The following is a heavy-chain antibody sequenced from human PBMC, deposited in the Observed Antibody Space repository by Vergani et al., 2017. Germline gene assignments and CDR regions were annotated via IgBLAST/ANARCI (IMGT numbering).Heavy chain of an antibody. CDR2: IYYSGST. J-gene: IGHJ5*02. CDR1: GGSISSYY. D-gene: IGHD2-15*01. V-gene: IGHV4-59*01. CDR3: ARDIGGYCSGGSCYSLWFDP. Sequence: QVQLQESGPGLVKPSENLSLTCTVSGGSISSYYWSWIRQPPGKGLEWIGYIYYSGSTNYNPSLKSRVTISVDTSKNQFSLKLSSVTAADTAVYYCARDIGGYCSGGSCYSLWFDPWGQGTLVTVSS.